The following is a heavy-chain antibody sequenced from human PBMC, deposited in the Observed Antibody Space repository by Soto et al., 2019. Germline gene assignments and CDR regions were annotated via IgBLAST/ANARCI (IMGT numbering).Heavy chain of an antibody. D-gene: IGHD2-8*01. CDR1: GYTFTSYG. Sequence: ASVKVSCKASGYTFTSYGISWVRQAPGQGLEWMGWISAYNGNTNYAQKLQGRVTMTTDTSTSTAYMELRSLRSDDTAVYYCARDQWWSSRHFYFDYWGQGTLVTVSS. V-gene: IGHV1-18*01. J-gene: IGHJ4*02. CDR2: ISAYNGNT. CDR3: ARDQWWSSRHFYFDY.